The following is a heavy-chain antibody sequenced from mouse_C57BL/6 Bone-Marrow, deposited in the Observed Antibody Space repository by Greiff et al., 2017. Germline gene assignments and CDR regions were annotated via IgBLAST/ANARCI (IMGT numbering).Heavy chain of an antibody. CDR2: INPNNGGT. Sequence: VQLQQSGPELVKPGASVKISCKASGYTFTDYYMNWVKQRPGKSLEWIGDINPNNGGTSYNQKFKGKATLTVDKSSSTAYMELRSLTSEDSAVYYCARRSSRWPKHPYWYFDVWGTGTTVTVSS. D-gene: IGHD2-3*01. V-gene: IGHV1-26*01. CDR1: GYTFTDYY. CDR3: ARRSSRWPKHPYWYFDV. J-gene: IGHJ1*03.